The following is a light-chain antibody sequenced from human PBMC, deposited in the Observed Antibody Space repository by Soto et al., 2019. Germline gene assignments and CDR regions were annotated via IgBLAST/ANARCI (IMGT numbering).Light chain of an antibody. J-gene: IGKJ4*01. CDR1: QSVSSY. CDR2: DAS. Sequence: EIVLTQSPATLSLSPGERATLSCRASQSVSSYLAWYQQKPGQAPRLLIYDASNRATGIPARFSGSGSGTDFTLTISSLEPEDFAVYSCQHYNDRPLTFGGGTKVDIK. V-gene: IGKV3-11*01. CDR3: QHYNDRPLT.